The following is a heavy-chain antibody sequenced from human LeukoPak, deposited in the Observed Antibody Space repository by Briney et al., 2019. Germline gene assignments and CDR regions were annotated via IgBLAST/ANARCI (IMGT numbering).Heavy chain of an antibody. Sequence: SETLSLTCTVSGYSISSGYYWGWIRQPPGKGLEWIGSIYHSGSTYYNPSLKSRVTISVDTSKNQFSLKLSSVTAADTAVYYCARDNAVAGSWRKGWFDPWGQGTLVTVSS. CDR3: ARDNAVAGSWRKGWFDP. CDR2: IYHSGST. J-gene: IGHJ5*02. D-gene: IGHD6-19*01. V-gene: IGHV4-38-2*02. CDR1: GYSISSGYY.